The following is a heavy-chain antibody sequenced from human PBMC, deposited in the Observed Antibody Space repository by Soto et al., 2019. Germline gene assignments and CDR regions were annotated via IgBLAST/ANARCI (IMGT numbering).Heavy chain of an antibody. D-gene: IGHD1-1*01. CDR1: GFTFSSYS. V-gene: IGHV3-48*01. Sequence: PGGSLRLSCAASGFTFSSYSMNWVRQAPGKGLEWVSYISSSSSTIYYADSVKGRFTISRDNAKNSLYLQMNSLRAEDTAVYYCARDQLLEYMVHWFDPWGQGPLVTVSS. CDR3: ARDQLLEYMVHWFDP. CDR2: ISSSSSTI. J-gene: IGHJ5*02.